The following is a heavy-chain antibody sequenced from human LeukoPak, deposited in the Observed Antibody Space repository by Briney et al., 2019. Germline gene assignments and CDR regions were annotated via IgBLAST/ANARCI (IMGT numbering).Heavy chain of an antibody. CDR2: ISAYNGNT. J-gene: IGHJ6*03. CDR1: GYTFNNYG. Sequence: ASVRVSCKASGYTFNNYGISWVRQAPGQGLEWMGWISAYNGNTNYAQKLQGRVTMTTDTSTSTAYMELRSLRSDDTAVYYCARVCITMVRGVILDYYYMDVWGKGTTVTVSS. V-gene: IGHV1-18*01. CDR3: ARVCITMVRGVILDYYYMDV. D-gene: IGHD3-10*01.